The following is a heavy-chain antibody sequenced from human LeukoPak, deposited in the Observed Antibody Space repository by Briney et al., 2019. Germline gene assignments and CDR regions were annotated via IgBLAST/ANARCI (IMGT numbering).Heavy chain of an antibody. V-gene: IGHV4-31*03. CDR2: IYYSGYT. CDR1: GGSITSGGYY. D-gene: IGHD3-10*01. Sequence: SQTLSLTCTVSGGSITSGGYYWRWIRQHPGKGLEWIGHIYYSGYTYYNPSLKSRVTMSVDTSKNQFSLKLSSVTAADTAVYYCARSWFGELSHFNYWGQGTLVRVSS. J-gene: IGHJ4*02. CDR3: ARSWFGELSHFNY.